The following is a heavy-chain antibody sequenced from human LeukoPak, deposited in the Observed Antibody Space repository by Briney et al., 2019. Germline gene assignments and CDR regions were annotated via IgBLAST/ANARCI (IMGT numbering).Heavy chain of an antibody. Sequence: PGRSLRLSCAASGFTFSSYAMHWVRQAPGKGLEWVAVISYDGSNKYYADSVKGRFTISRDNSKNTLYLQMNSLRAEDTALYHCAKGKSSGYSTYFDYWGQGTLVTVSS. CDR1: GFTFSSYA. CDR2: ISYDGSNK. D-gene: IGHD3-22*01. J-gene: IGHJ4*02. V-gene: IGHV3-30*04. CDR3: AKGKSSGYSTYFDY.